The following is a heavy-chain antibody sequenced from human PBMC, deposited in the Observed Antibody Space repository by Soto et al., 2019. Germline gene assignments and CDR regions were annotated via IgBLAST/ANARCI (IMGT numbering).Heavy chain of an antibody. J-gene: IGHJ6*02. CDR1: GGSISSGGYS. CDR3: ASSGGRGSGSYYKLYGMDV. D-gene: IGHD3-10*01. Sequence: SETLSLTCAVSGGSISSGGYSWSWIRHPPGKGLEWIGYIYHSGSTYYNPSLKSRVTISVDRSKNQFSLKLSSVTAADTAVYYCASSGGRGSGSYYKLYGMDVWGQGTTVTVSS. V-gene: IGHV4-30-2*01. CDR2: IYHSGST.